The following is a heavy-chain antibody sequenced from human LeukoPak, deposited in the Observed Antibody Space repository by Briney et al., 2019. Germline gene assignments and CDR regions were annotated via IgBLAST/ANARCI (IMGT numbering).Heavy chain of an antibody. CDR3: ARQTTLTGFAGGLGFNY. J-gene: IGHJ4*02. V-gene: IGHV4-59*08. Sequence: SETLSLTCSVSGGSISGWYWSWIRQPPGKGLEWIGDIYGSGSTKSNDSLKSRVTISLDTSRNRISLNLTSVTATDTAVYYCARQTTLTGFAGGLGFNYWGPGTLVTVSS. CDR2: IYGSGST. CDR1: GGSISGWY. D-gene: IGHD1-1*01.